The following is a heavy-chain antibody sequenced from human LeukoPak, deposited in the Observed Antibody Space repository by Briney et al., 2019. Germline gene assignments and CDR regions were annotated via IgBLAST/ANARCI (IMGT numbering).Heavy chain of an antibody. CDR1: GYTFTSYG. CDR2: ISAYNGNT. V-gene: IGHV1-18*01. J-gene: IGHJ4*02. D-gene: IGHD3-10*01. CDR3: ARETTFYGSGSYYNDY. Sequence: ASVMVSCKASGYTFTSYGISWVRQAPGQGLEWMGWISAYNGNTNYAQKLQGRVTMTTDTSTSTAYMELRSLRSDDTAVYYCARETTFYGSGSYYNDYWGQGTLVTVSS.